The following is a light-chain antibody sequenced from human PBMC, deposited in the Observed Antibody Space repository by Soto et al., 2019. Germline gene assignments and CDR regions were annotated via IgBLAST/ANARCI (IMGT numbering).Light chain of an antibody. V-gene: IGKV3-11*01. J-gene: IGKJ4*01. CDR1: QSVSSN. Sequence: VGRIKTKETLSLSPGERATLSCMASQSVSSNLAWYQQKPGLAPRLLIYDASNRATGIPARFSGSGSGTDFTLTISSLQPEDFVLYYCPHPTFLPLPSAGGT. CDR2: DAS. CDR3: PHPTFLPLP.